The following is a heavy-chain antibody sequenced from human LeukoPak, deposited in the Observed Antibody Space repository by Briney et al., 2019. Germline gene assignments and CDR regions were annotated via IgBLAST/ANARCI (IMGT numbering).Heavy chain of an antibody. D-gene: IGHD1-26*01. Sequence: ASVKVSCKASGGTFTSYAFSWVRQAPGQGLEWVGRIIPILGIANYAQKFQGSVTITADKSTSTAYMELRSLRSECTAVYDCARDSGSYYRECFQHGRQGTLVTVSS. CDR1: GGTFTSYA. CDR2: IIPILGIA. V-gene: IGHV1-69*04. J-gene: IGHJ1*01. CDR3: ARDSGSYYRECFQH.